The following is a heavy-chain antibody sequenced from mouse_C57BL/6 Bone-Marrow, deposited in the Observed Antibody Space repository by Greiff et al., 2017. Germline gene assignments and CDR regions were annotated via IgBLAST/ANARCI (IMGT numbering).Heavy chain of an antibody. CDR3: VRPFIYYDYGENYYAMDY. CDR1: GFSFNTYA. Sequence: EVKVVESGGGLVQPKGSLKLSCAASGFSFNTYAMNWVRQAPGKGLEWVARIRSKSNNYATYYADSVKDRFSISRGYSECMLYLQMNNLKAEDTAMYYCVRPFIYYDYGENYYAMDYWGQGTSVTVSS. CDR2: IRSKSNNYAT. V-gene: IGHV10-1*01. J-gene: IGHJ4*01. D-gene: IGHD2-4*01.